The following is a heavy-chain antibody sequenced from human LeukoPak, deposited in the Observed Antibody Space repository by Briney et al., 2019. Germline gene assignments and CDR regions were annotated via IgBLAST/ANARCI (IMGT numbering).Heavy chain of an antibody. CDR2: IYWNGDK. Sequence: SGPTLVNPTQTLTLTCTFSGFSLSTSGVGVGWIRQPPGKALEWLALIYWNGDKRYSPSLKSRLTITKDTSKNQVVLTMTNMDPVDTATYYCAHETYCGGDCYFPFDYWGQGTLVTVSS. J-gene: IGHJ4*02. CDR3: AHETYCGGDCYFPFDY. V-gene: IGHV2-5*01. D-gene: IGHD2-21*02. CDR1: GFSLSTSGVG.